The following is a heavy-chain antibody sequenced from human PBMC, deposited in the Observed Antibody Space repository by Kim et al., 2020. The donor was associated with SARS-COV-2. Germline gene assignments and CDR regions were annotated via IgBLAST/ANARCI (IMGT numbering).Heavy chain of an antibody. Sequence: SVKVSCKASGGTFSSYAISWVRQAPGQGLEWMGRIIPILGIANYAQKFQGRVTITADKSTSTAYMELSSLRSEDTAVYYCARGSITMVRAPLSGWGQGTLVTVSS. D-gene: IGHD3-10*01. V-gene: IGHV1-69*04. CDR2: IIPILGIA. J-gene: IGHJ4*02. CDR1: GGTFSSYA. CDR3: ARGSITMVRAPLSG.